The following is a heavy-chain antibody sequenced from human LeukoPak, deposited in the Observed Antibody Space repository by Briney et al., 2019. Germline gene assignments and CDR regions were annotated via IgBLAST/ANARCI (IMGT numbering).Heavy chain of an antibody. Sequence: GESLKISCKGSGYSFTSNWIAWVRQMPGKGLGWMGIIYPGDSDTRYSPTFQGQVTISADKSISTAYLQWSSLKASDTALYYCARTAGTFYYYMDVWGRGTTVTVSS. D-gene: IGHD6-13*01. CDR1: GYSFTSNW. CDR3: ARTAGTFYYYMDV. CDR2: IYPGDSDT. V-gene: IGHV5-51*01. J-gene: IGHJ6*03.